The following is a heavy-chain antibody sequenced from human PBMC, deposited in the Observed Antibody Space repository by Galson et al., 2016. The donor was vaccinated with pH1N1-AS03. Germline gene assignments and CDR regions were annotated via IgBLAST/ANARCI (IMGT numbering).Heavy chain of an antibody. CDR2: ISYDGSNE. V-gene: IGHV3-30*03. Sequence: SLRLSCAASGFPFSNYGMHWVRQAPGKGLEWVAGISYDGSNEYHADAVKGRLTVSRANSKNTLFLQMNSLRIEDTAVYYCALWRRAALAGVPLNRWGQGTLVTVSS. CDR1: GFPFSNYG. D-gene: IGHD6-13*01. CDR3: ALWRRAALAGVPLNR. J-gene: IGHJ5*02.